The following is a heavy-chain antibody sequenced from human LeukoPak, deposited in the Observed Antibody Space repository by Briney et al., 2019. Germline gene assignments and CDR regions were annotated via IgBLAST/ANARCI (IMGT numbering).Heavy chain of an antibody. CDR3: ARQPPAGSGGYYYYIDV. V-gene: IGHV5-51*01. CDR1: GYSFTSYW. Sequence: GESLKISCKGSGYSFTSYWIAWVRQMPGKGLEWMGIIYPGDSDTRYSPSFQGQVTISADKSISTAYLRWSSLKASDTAMYYCARQPPAGSGGYYYYIDVWGKGTTVTVSS. J-gene: IGHJ6*03. CDR2: IYPGDSDT. D-gene: IGHD3-10*01.